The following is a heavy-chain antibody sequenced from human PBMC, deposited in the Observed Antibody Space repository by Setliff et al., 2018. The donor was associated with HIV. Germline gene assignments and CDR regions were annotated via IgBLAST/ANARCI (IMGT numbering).Heavy chain of an antibody. D-gene: IGHD3-22*01. J-gene: IGHJ4*02. CDR3: ARHIIPYYYDSSGTYYFDY. CDR1: GGSISSSSYY. Sequence: PSETLSLTCTVSGGSISSSSYYWGWIRQPPGKGLEWIGSIYYSGSTYYNPSLKSRVTISVDTSKNQFSLKLSSVTAADTAVYYCARHIIPYYYDSSGTYYFDYWGQGTLVTVS. CDR2: IYYSGST. V-gene: IGHV4-39*01.